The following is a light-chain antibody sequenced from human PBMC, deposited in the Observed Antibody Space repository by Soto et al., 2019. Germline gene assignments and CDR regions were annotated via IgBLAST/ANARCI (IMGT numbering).Light chain of an antibody. CDR1: QSVTSSY. J-gene: IGKJ4*01. V-gene: IGKV3-20*01. CDR2: GAS. Sequence: EIVLTQSPGTLSLSPGERATLSCRASQSVTSSYLAWYQQKPGQAPRLLIYGASSRATGIPDRFSGSGSGTDFTLTISRLDPEHFAVYYCQQYSSSPLTFGGGTTVEI. CDR3: QQYSSSPLT.